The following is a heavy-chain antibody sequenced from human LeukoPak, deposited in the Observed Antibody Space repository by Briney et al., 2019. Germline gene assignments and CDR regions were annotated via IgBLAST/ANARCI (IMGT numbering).Heavy chain of an antibody. CDR3: ARGYYGSGSYYRKPIDY. V-gene: IGHV4-39*07. Sequence: QASETLSLTCTVSGGSISSSSYCWGWIRQPPGKGLEWIGSIYYSGSTYYNPSLKSRVTISVDTSKNQFSLKLSSVTAADTAVYYCARGYYGSGSYYRKPIDYWGQGTLVTVSS. D-gene: IGHD3-10*01. J-gene: IGHJ4*02. CDR1: GGSISSSSYC. CDR2: IYYSGST.